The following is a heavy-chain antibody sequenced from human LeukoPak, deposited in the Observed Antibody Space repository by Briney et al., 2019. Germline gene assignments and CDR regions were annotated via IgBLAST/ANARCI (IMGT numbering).Heavy chain of an antibody. D-gene: IGHD6-13*01. CDR1: GDSISSSSYD. V-gene: IGHV4-39*07. Sequence: ETLSLTCTVSGDSISSSSYDWGWIRQPPGKGLEWIGSIYHSGSTYYNPSLKSQFTTSVDTSNNQFSLKLSSVTAADTAVYYCARAYSSSFYLYFDYWGQGTLVTVSS. J-gene: IGHJ4*02. CDR3: ARAYSSSFYLYFDY. CDR2: IYHSGST.